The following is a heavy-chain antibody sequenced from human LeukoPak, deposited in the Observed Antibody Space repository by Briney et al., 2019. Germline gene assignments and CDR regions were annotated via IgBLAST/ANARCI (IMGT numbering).Heavy chain of an antibody. CDR3: ARPVRGPRYSSSWYGTPSLRYFDY. J-gene: IGHJ4*02. D-gene: IGHD6-13*01. CDR2: INHSGST. CDR1: GGSFSGYY. Sequence: SETLSLTCAVYGGSFSGYYWGWIRQPPGKGLEWIGEINHSGSTNYNPSLKSRVTISVDTSKNQFSLKLSSVTAADTAVYYCARPVRGPRYSSSWYGTPSLRYFDYWGQGTLVTVSS. V-gene: IGHV4-34*01.